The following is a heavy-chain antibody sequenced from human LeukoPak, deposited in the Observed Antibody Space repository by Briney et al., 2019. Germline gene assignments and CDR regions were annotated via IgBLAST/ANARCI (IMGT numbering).Heavy chain of an antibody. CDR3: ASIPSYYFDY. D-gene: IGHD6-6*01. CDR1: GGSISSGGYC. Sequence: SQTLSLTCTVSGGSISSGGYCWSWIRQPPGKGLEWIGYIYHSGSTFYNPSLKSRVTISVDRSKNQFSLKLSSVTAADTAVYYCASIPSYYFDYWGQGTLVTVSS. J-gene: IGHJ4*02. V-gene: IGHV4-30-2*01. CDR2: IYHSGST.